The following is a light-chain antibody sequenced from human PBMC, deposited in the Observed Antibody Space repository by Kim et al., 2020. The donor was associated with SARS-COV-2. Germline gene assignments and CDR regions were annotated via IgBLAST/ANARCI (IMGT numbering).Light chain of an antibody. CDR2: KAS. CDR1: HSVYDS. Sequence: DIPLTQSPTTLSASIGDRVTITCRASHSVYDSLAWYQQKPGKAPKLLISKASTLETGVPSRFSGSGSGTDFTLTISSLQPDDFATYYCQQYLSYMRTFGQGTKVDIK. CDR3: QQYLSYMRT. V-gene: IGKV1-5*03. J-gene: IGKJ1*01.